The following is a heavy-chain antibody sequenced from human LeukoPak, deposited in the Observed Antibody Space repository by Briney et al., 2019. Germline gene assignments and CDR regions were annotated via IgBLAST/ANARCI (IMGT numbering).Heavy chain of an antibody. Sequence: ASEKVSCKASGYTFTSNYMLWVRQAPGQGLEWMGIINPSGGSQGRVTMTRDTSTSTVYMELSSLRSEDTAVYYCARVGGNYPINWGQGSLVTVSS. CDR1: GYTFTSNY. CDR2: INPSGG. CDR3: ARVGGNYPIN. J-gene: IGHJ4*02. D-gene: IGHD3-16*02. V-gene: IGHV1-46*01.